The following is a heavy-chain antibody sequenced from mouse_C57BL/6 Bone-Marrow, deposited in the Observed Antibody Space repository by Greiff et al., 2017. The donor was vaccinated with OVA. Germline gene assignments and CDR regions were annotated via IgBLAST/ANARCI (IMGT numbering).Heavy chain of an antibody. CDR2: ISYDGSN. V-gene: IGHV3-6*01. CDR1: GYSITSGYY. J-gene: IGHJ2*01. Sequence: VQLKESGPGLVKPSQSLSLTCSVTGYSITSGYYWNWIRQFPGNKLEWMGYISYDGSNNYNPSLKNRISITRDTSKNQFFLKLNSVTTEDTATYYCARGPAGQGYWGQGTTLTVSS. CDR3: ARGPAGQGY.